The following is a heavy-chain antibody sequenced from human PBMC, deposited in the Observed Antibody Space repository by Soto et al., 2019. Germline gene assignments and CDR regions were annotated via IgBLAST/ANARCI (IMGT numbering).Heavy chain of an antibody. Sequence: GGSLRLSCAASGLTFSIFRMMWVRQAPEKGLEWVSYISSDSSSIYYADSVKGRFTVSRDNAKNSLYLQMNSLRDEDTAVYYCARGWVEQGDYWGQGTQVTVSS. CDR2: ISSDSSSI. CDR3: ARGWVEQGDY. D-gene: IGHD6-13*01. J-gene: IGHJ4*02. CDR1: GLTFSIFR. V-gene: IGHV3-48*02.